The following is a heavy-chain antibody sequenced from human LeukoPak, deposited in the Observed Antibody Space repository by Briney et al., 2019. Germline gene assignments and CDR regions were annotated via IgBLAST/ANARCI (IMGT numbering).Heavy chain of an antibody. V-gene: IGHV4-34*01. D-gene: IGHD2-8*01. J-gene: IGHJ4*02. Sequence: SETLSLTCAVYGGSFSGYYWNWIRQPPGRGLEWIGEINHSGYTNYNPSLKSRVTISVDTSKNQFSLKVSSVTAADTAVYYCARGRAGSGLMINWGQGTLVTVSS. CDR3: ARGRAGSGLMIN. CDR2: INHSGYT. CDR1: GGSFSGYY.